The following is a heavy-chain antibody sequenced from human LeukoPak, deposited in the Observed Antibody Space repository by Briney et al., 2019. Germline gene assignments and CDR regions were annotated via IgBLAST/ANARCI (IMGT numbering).Heavy chain of an antibody. V-gene: IGHV3-23*01. D-gene: IGHD5-24*01. J-gene: IGHJ4*02. CDR2: ISNSGESP. Sequence: GGSLRLSCAASGFTFSRYAMGWVRQAPGKGLEWVCGISNSGESPYYANSVEGRFTISRDNSKNTLYLEINSLRAEDTAVYYCAKKSRDGYNPFDYVGQGTLVTVSS. CDR3: AKKSRDGYNPFDY. CDR1: GFTFSRYA.